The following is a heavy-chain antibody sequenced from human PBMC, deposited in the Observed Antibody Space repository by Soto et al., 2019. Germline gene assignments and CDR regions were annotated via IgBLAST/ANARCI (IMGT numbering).Heavy chain of an antibody. D-gene: IGHD6-13*01. J-gene: IGHJ5*02. V-gene: IGHV3-30-3*01. CDR2: ISYDGSNK. CDR3: ARLSIAAARDPNWFDP. CDR1: GFTFSSYA. Sequence: QVQLVESGGGVVQPGRSLRLSCAASGFTFSSYAMHWVRQAPGKGLEGVAVISYDGSNKYYADSVKGRFTISRDNSKNTLYLQMTILRAEDTAVYYCARLSIAAARDPNWFDPWGQGTLVTVSS.